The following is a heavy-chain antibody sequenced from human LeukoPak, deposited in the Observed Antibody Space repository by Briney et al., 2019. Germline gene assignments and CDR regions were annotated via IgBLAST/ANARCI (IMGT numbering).Heavy chain of an antibody. CDR1: GGSISSRNYY. CDR3: ARGGIADRLSR. V-gene: IGHV4-39*07. CDR2: IYYSGGT. D-gene: IGHD6-6*01. Sequence: PSETLSLTCSVSGGSISSRNYYWGWIRQPPGKKLEWSGSIYYSGGTNYNPSLKSRVTISVDTSRNQFSLKLSSVTAADTAVYYCARGGIADRLSRWGRGTLVTVSS. J-gene: IGHJ4*02.